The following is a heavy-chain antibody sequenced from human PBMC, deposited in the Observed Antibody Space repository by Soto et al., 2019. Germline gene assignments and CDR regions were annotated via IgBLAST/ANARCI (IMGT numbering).Heavy chain of an antibody. CDR2: VKQDGSEK. CDR3: ARHAVGDQKYFQH. Sequence: VGSLRHSCTSSSFTFSSYWMSLVPHSPWKVLEWVANVKQDGSEKYYVDSVKGRFTISRDNAKNSLYLQMNSLRAEDTAVYYCARHAVGDQKYFQHWGQGTLVTVSS. D-gene: IGHD4-17*01. CDR1: SFTFSSYW. J-gene: IGHJ1*01. V-gene: IGHV3-7*01.